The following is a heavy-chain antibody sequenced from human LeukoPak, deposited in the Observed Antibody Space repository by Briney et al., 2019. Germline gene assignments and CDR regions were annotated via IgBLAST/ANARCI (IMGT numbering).Heavy chain of an antibody. V-gene: IGHV4-59*01. CDR3: AREDAQEGTNAFDI. J-gene: IGHJ3*02. D-gene: IGHD2-2*01. CDR1: GASISGNL. CDR2: VYDNGDT. Sequence: SETLSLTCTVSGASISGNLWTWIRQPPGKGLEWIAYVYDNGDTRYHPSFTGRVSISVDLSRNQFSLRLTSVLAADTAVYYCAREDAQEGTNAFDIWGQGTMVTVSS.